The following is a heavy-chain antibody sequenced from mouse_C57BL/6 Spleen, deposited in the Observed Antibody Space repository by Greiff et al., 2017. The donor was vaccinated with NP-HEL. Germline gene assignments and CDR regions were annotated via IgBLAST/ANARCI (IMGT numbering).Heavy chain of an antibody. J-gene: IGHJ1*03. CDR1: GYTFTSYW. Sequence: VQLQESGAELAKPGASVKLSCKASGYTFTSYWMHWVKQRPGQGLEWIGYINPSSGYTKYNQKFKDKATLTADKYSSTAYMQLSSLTYEDSAVYYCAREGSYYGSSYWYFDVWGTGTTVTVSS. CDR2: INPSSGYT. D-gene: IGHD1-1*01. V-gene: IGHV1-7*01. CDR3: AREGSYYGSSYWYFDV.